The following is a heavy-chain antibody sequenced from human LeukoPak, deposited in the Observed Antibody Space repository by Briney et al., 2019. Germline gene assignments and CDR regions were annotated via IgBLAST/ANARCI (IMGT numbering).Heavy chain of an antibody. Sequence: SETLSLTCTVSGGSISSSSYYWGWIRQPPGKGLEWIGSIYYSGSTYYNPSLKSRVTISVDTAKNQFSPKLSSVTAADTAVYYCASVYSSGWYPYYYYYMDVWGKGTTVTVSS. D-gene: IGHD6-19*01. V-gene: IGHV4-39*01. CDR2: IYYSGST. CDR3: ASVYSSGWYPYYYYYMDV. CDR1: GGSISSSSYY. J-gene: IGHJ6*03.